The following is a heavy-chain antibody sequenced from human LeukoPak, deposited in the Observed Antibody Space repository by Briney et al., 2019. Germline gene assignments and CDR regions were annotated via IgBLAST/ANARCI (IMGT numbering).Heavy chain of an antibody. J-gene: IGHJ3*02. CDR1: GYTFTVYY. CDR2: INPNSGGT. D-gene: IGHD3-10*01. Sequence: ASVNVSCKASGYTFTVYYMHWVRQAPGQRLEWMGWINPNSGGTNYAQKFQGWVTMTRDTSISTAYMELSRLRSDDTAVYYCARDLTGDDSFDIWGQGTMVTVSS. CDR3: ARDLTGDDSFDI. V-gene: IGHV1-2*04.